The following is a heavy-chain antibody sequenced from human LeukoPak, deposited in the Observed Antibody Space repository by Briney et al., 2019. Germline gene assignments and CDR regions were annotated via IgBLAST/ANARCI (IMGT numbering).Heavy chain of an antibody. CDR3: AKDSEWFGELLYRYYFDY. Sequence: GGSLRLSCVGSGFTFRSHAMSWVRQAPEKGLEFVSGIYENGGTTYYADSVKGRFSISRDNSKNTLYLQMDSLRGEDTAVYYCAKDSEWFGELLYRYYFDYWGQGTLVTVSS. V-gene: IGHV3-23*01. CDR1: GFTFRSHA. D-gene: IGHD3-10*01. CDR2: IYENGGTT. J-gene: IGHJ4*02.